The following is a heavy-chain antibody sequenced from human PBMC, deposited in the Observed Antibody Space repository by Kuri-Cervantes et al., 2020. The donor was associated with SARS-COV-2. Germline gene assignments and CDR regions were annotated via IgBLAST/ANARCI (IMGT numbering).Heavy chain of an antibody. V-gene: IGHV1-2*02. J-gene: IGHJ4*02. Sequence: ASVKVSCKASGYTFTGYYMHWVRQAPGQGLEWMGWINPNSGGTNYAQKFQGRVTMTRDTSISTAYMELSRLRSDDTAVYYCARCPLHMVQGVIRSSSWVVDYWGQGTLVTVSS. CDR1: GYTFTGYY. CDR2: INPNSGGT. D-gene: IGHD3-10*01. CDR3: ARCPLHMVQGVIRSSSWVVDY.